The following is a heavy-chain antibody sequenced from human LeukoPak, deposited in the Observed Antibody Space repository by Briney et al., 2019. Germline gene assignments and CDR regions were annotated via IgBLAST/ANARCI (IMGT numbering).Heavy chain of an antibody. D-gene: IGHD4-23*01. Sequence: ASVKVSCKASGYTFTSYDINWVRQATGQGLEWMGWMNPNSGNTGYAQKFQGRVTITRNTSISTAYMELSSLRSEDTAVYRCARGPNKYDGGNSGSAWFDPWGQGTLVTVSS. CDR2: MNPNSGNT. J-gene: IGHJ5*02. V-gene: IGHV1-8*01. CDR1: GYTFTSYD. CDR3: ARGPNKYDGGNSGSAWFDP.